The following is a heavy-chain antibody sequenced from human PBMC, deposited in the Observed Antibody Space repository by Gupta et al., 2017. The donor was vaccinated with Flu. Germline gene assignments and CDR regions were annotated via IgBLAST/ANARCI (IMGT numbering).Heavy chain of an antibody. D-gene: IGHD2-15*01. V-gene: IGHV3-11*01. CDR1: GFTFSDY. CDR2: ISSSGSTI. CDR3: ARGYCSGGSCSDGMDV. Sequence: QVQLVESGGGLVKPGGSLRLSCAASGFTFSDYMSWIRPAPGKGLEWVSYISSSGSTIYYADSVKGRFTISRDNAKNSLYLQMNSLRAEDTAVYYCARGYCSGGSCSDGMDVWGQGTTVTVSS. J-gene: IGHJ6*02.